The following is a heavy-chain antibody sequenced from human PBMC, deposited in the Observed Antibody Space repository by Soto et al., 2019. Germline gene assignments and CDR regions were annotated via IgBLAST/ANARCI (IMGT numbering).Heavy chain of an antibody. CDR3: ARDKVGYCGGDCYSNWFDP. V-gene: IGHV3-30-3*01. J-gene: IGHJ5*02. Sequence: QVQLVESGGGVVQPGRSLRLSCAASGFTFSSYAMHWVRQAPGKGLEWVAVISYDGSNKYYADSVKGRFTISRDNSKNTLYLQMNSLRAEDTAVYYCARDKVGYCGGDCYSNWFDPWGQGTLVTVSS. CDR2: ISYDGSNK. CDR1: GFTFSSYA. D-gene: IGHD2-21*02.